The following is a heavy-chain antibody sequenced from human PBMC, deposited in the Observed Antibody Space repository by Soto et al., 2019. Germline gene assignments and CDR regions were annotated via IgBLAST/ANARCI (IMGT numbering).Heavy chain of an antibody. CDR1: VFSISICCYY. J-gene: IGHJ6*02. D-gene: IGHD3-9*01. V-gene: IGHV4-31*02. CDR2: IYYSGST. CDR3: ERDIIYYAILNGKAKDTKYHHYGMDV. Sequence: LSLTXTFSVFSISICCYYWIFILQHPWKGLECMGYIYYSGSTYYNPSLKSRVTISVDTSKKQFSLKLSSVTAADTAVYYCERDIIYYAILNGKAKDTKYHHYGMDVWGQGTTVTVSS.